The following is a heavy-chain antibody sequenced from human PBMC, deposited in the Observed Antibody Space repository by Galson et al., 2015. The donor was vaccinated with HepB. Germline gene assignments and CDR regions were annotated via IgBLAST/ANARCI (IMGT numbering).Heavy chain of an antibody. CDR3: ASAYDYGDYGGGDY. CDR1: GYTFTSYD. D-gene: IGHD4-17*01. V-gene: IGHV1-8*01. J-gene: IGHJ4*02. CDR2: MNPNSGNT. Sequence: SVKVSCKASGYTFTSYDINWVRQATGQGLEWMGWMNPNSGNTGYAQKFQGRVTMTRNTSISTAYMELSSLRSEDTAVCYCASAYDYGDYGGGDYWGQGTLVTVSS.